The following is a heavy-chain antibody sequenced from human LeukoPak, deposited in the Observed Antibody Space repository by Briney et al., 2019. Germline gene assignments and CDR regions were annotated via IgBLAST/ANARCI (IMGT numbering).Heavy chain of an antibody. V-gene: IGHV3-30*18. CDR1: GFTFSSYG. D-gene: IGHD1-20*01. CDR3: AKLVTGTTWSEY. Sequence: GRSLRLSCAASGFTFSSYGMHWVRQAPGKGLEWVAVISYDGSNKYYADSVKGRFTISRDNSENTLYLQMNSLRAEDTAVYYCAKLVTGTTWSEYWGQGTLVTVSS. CDR2: ISYDGSNK. J-gene: IGHJ4*02.